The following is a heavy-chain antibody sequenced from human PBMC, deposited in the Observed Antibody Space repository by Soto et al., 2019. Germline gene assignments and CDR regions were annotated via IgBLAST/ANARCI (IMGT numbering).Heavy chain of an antibody. CDR1: GASISSHNW. D-gene: IGHD6-19*01. J-gene: IGHJ4*02. CDR2: IYQTGNT. Sequence: QVQLQESGPGLVKPSGTLSLTCAVSGASISSHNWWAWVRQTAAKGLEWIADIYQTGNTNYNPSLRTRVTISMDKSTNHFSLRLNSVTAADTGVYYCARSSNAVAGNFDYWGQGTLVTVSS. V-gene: IGHV4-4*02. CDR3: ARSSNAVAGNFDY.